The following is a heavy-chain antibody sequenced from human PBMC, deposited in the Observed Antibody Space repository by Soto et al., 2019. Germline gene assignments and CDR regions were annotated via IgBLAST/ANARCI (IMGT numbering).Heavy chain of an antibody. J-gene: IGHJ6*03. CDR2: INHSGST. Sequence: PSETLSLTCAVYGGSFSGYYWSWIRQPPGKGLEWIGEINHSGSTNYNPSLKSRVTISVDTSKNQFSLKLSSVTAADTAVYYCARGSHYYGSGSSRLDYSSYMDVWGKGTTVTVSS. CDR1: GGSFSGYY. D-gene: IGHD3-10*01. V-gene: IGHV4-34*01. CDR3: ARGSHYYGSGSSRLDYSSYMDV.